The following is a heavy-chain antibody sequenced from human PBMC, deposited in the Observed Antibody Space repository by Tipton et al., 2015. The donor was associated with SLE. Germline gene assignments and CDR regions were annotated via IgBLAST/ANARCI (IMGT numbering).Heavy chain of an antibody. D-gene: IGHD6-19*01. Sequence: TLSLTCTISSDSISSDTYYWSWIRQPAGEGLEWIGRIFTSGNTNYNPSLKSRVTISVDTSKNQFSLELSSVTAADTAVYYCARETEDTGWIHSRDYIYYYYYVDVWGQGTTVTVSS. J-gene: IGHJ6*03. CDR1: SDSISSDTYY. CDR2: IFTSGNT. V-gene: IGHV4-61*02. CDR3: ARETEDTGWIHSRDYIYYYYYVDV.